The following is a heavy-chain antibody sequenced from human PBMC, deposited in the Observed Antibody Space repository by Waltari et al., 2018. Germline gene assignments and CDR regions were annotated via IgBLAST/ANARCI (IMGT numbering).Heavy chain of an antibody. CDR1: GGTFSSYA. Sequence: QVQLVQSGAEVKKPGSSVKVSCKASGGTFSSYAISWVRQAPGQGLEWMGGIIPILGIANYAQKFQGRVTMTRDTSISTAYMELSRLRSDDTAVYYCARARLSRGIAAARDAFDIWGQGTMVTVSS. D-gene: IGHD6-13*01. CDR2: IIPILGIA. V-gene: IGHV1-69*04. CDR3: ARARLSRGIAAARDAFDI. J-gene: IGHJ3*02.